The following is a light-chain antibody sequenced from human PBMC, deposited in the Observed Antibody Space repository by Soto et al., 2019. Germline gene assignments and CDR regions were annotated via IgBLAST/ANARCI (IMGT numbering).Light chain of an antibody. CDR3: QQYAASPIT. Sequence: EIVFTQSPGTLSFSPGERATLSFRASQTVSRNYLAWYQQKRGQAPRLLIYAASNRATGIPDRFSGSGSGTDFTLTITRLGPEDFAVFYCQQYAASPITFGQGTRLEIK. CDR1: QTVSRNY. CDR2: AAS. V-gene: IGKV3-20*01. J-gene: IGKJ5*01.